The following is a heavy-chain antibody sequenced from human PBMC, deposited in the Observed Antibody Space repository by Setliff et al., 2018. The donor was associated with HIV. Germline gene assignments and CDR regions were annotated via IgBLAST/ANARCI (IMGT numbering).Heavy chain of an antibody. CDR2: ISSNSSYI. V-gene: IGHV3-21*01. CDR1: GLTFSSYS. Sequence: GGSLRLSCAASGLTFSSYSMNWVRQAPGKGLEWVSSISSNSSYIYYADSVKGRFTISRDNAKNSLYLQMNSLRAEDTAVYHCARVLNTYTGDAFDIWGQGKTVTVSS. J-gene: IGHJ3*02. D-gene: IGHD2-2*02. CDR3: ARVLNTYTGDAFDI.